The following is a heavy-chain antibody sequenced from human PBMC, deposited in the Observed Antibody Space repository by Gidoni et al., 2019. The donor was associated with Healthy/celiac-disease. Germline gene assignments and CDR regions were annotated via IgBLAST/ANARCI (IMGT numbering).Heavy chain of an antibody. CDR2: IWYDGSNK. Sequence: QVQLVESGGGVVKPGRSLRISCAASGFTFSSYGMHWVRQAPGKGQEGVAVIWYDGSNKYYADAVKGRFTISRDNSKNTLYLQMNSLRAEDTAVYYCARDVGSAYYYDSSGYDQFDYWGQGTLVTVSS. V-gene: IGHV3-33*01. CDR3: ARDVGSAYYYDSSGYDQFDY. D-gene: IGHD3-22*01. CDR1: GFTFSSYG. J-gene: IGHJ4*02.